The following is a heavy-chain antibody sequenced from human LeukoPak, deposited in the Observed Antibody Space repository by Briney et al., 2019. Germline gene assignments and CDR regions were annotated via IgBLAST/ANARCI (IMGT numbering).Heavy chain of an antibody. V-gene: IGHV3-11*01. J-gene: IGHJ5*02. CDR3: ARERTDYGDYLNWFDP. D-gene: IGHD4-17*01. Sequence: GGSLRLSCAASGFTFSDYYMSWIRQAPGKGLEWISYISSSGSTIYYADSVKGRFTISRDNAKNSLYLQMNSLRAEDTAVYYCARERTDYGDYLNWFDPWGQGTLVTVSS. CDR2: ISSSGSTI. CDR1: GFTFSDYY.